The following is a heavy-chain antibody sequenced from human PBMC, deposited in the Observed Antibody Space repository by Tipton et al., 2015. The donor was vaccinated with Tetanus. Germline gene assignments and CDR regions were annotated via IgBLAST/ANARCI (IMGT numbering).Heavy chain of an antibody. J-gene: IGHJ5*02. CDR2: IYYSGST. CDR1: GDSISSGGYF. CDR3: ARGSDIVVVPGVTRADWFDP. D-gene: IGHD2-2*01. Sequence: LRLSCSVSGDSISSGGYFWNWIRQHPEKGLEWIGYIYYSGSTYYNPSLKGRVTMSLDTSKNQFSLKLTSVTAADTAMYYCARGSDIVVVPGVTRADWFDPWGQGTLVTVSS. V-gene: IGHV4-31*03.